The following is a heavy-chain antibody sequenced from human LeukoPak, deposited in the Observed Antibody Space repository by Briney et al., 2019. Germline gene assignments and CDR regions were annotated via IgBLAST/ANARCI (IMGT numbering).Heavy chain of an antibody. J-gene: IGHJ6*02. CDR1: GGSISSYY. D-gene: IGHD3-9*01. CDR3: AREPAPDYDILTGYSYYYYGMDV. Sequence: SETLSLTCTVSGGSISSYYWSWIRQPPGKGLEWIGYIYYSGSTNYNPSLKSRATISVDTSKNQFSLKLSSVTAADTAVYYCAREPAPDYDILTGYSYYYYGMDVWGQGTTVTVSS. V-gene: IGHV4-59*01. CDR2: IYYSGST.